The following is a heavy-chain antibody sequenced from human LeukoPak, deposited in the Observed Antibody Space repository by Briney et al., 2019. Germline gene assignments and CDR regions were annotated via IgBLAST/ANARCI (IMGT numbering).Heavy chain of an antibody. CDR3: GSSQYYYYYMDV. CDR1: GFTFSNFG. Sequence: GGSLRLSCVASGFTFSNFGVHWVRQAPGKGLEWVAVISYNGHYEYYGESVKGRFTISRDNSKNTVSLQMDNLRIEDTAVYYCGSSQYYYYYMDVWGKGTTVTVSS. D-gene: IGHD2-15*01. J-gene: IGHJ6*03. V-gene: IGHV3-30*03. CDR2: ISYNGHYE.